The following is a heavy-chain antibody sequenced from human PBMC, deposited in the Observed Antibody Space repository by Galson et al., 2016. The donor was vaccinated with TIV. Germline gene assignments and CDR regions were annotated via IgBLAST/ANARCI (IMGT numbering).Heavy chain of an antibody. CDR3: AKVPSSGFSYYYGWDV. V-gene: IGHV3-23*01. Sequence: SLRLSCAASGITFSSYAMSWVRQAPGKGLEWVSAISGGGGSTYYADSVKGRFTISRDNSKNTLYVQMDSLRAEDTALYYCAKVPSSGFSYYYGWDVWGQGTTVTVS. CDR2: ISGGGGST. D-gene: IGHD3-10*01. CDR1: GITFSSYA. J-gene: IGHJ6*02.